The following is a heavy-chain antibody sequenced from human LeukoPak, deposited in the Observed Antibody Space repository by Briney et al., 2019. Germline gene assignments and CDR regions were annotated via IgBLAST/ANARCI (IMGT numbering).Heavy chain of an antibody. D-gene: IGHD6-6*01. V-gene: IGHV3-30*18. J-gene: IGHJ6*02. CDR1: GFTFSSYG. Sequence: GGSLRLSCAASGFTFSSYGMHWVRQAPGKGLEWVAVISYDGSNKYYADSVKGRFTISRDNSKNTLYLQMNSLRAEDTAVYYCAKDQGAARLDYYYGMDVWGRGTTVTVSS. CDR3: AKDQGAARLDYYYGMDV. CDR2: ISYDGSNK.